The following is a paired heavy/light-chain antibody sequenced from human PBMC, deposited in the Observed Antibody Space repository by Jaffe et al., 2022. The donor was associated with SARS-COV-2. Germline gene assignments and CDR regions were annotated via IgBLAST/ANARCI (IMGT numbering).Light chain of an antibody. CDR3: SSYAGSNNPGI. CDR1: SSDVGGYNY. J-gene: IGLJ1*01. CDR2: EVT. V-gene: IGLV2-8*01. Sequence: QSALTQPPSASGSPGQSVTISCTGTSSDVGGYNYVSWYQQHPGKAPKLVIYEVTKRPSGVPDRFSGSKSGNTASLTVSGLQAEDEADYYCSSYAGSNNPGIFGTGTKVTVL.
Heavy chain of an antibody. CDR3: AHTNILTTSDFSVDY. J-gene: IGHJ4*02. CDR1: GFSLSTSGVG. V-gene: IGHV2-5*02. Sequence: QITLKESGPTLVKPTQTLTLTCTFSGFSLSTSGVGVGWIRQPPGKALEWLALIYWDDAKRYSQSLKSRLTITRDTSKNQVVLTVTNMDPVDTATYYCAHTNILTTSDFSVDYWGQGTLVTVSS. D-gene: IGHD5-12*01. CDR2: IYWDDAK.